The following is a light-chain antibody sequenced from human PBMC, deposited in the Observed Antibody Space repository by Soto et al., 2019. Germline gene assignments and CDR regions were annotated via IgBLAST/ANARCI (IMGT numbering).Light chain of an antibody. CDR2: AAS. V-gene: IGKV1-39*01. CDR3: QQCYSTPIS. Sequence: IKMTQSPSSLTASVGDRVTITCRASQSISSYLNWYQQKPGKAPKLLIYAASSLQSGVPSRFSGSGSGTDFTLTISSLQPEDFATYYCQQCYSTPISFGQGTLLEVK. J-gene: IGKJ5*01. CDR1: QSISSY.